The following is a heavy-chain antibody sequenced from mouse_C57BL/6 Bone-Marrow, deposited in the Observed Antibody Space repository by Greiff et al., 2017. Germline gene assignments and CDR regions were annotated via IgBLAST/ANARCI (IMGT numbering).Heavy chain of an antibody. CDR1: GFTFSNYW. CDR3: TRTHFDY. Sequence: VQGVESGGGLVQPGGSMKLSCVASGFTFSNYWMNWVRQSPEKGLEWVAQIRLKSDNYATHYAESVKGRFTISRDDSKSSVYLQMNNLRAEDTGIYYCTRTHFDYWGQGTTLTVSS. CDR2: IRLKSDNYAT. V-gene: IGHV6-3*01. J-gene: IGHJ2*01.